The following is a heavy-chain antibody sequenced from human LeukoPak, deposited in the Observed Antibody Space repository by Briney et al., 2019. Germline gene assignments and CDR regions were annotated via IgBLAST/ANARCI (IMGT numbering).Heavy chain of an antibody. CDR2: MYSGGST. Sequence: GGSLRLSCAASGLTVSSTHMSWVRRAPGKGLEWVSVMYSGGSTYYAESVRGRFTISRDNSKNTLFLQLNNVRAEDTAVYYCARGYSSGWLYFDFWGQGTLVIVSS. V-gene: IGHV3-53*01. CDR1: GLTVSSTH. CDR3: ARGYSSGWLYFDF. J-gene: IGHJ4*02. D-gene: IGHD6-19*01.